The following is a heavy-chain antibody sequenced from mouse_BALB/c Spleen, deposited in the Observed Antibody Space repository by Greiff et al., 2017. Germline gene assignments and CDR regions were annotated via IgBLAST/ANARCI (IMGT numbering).Heavy chain of an antibody. CDR2: IFPGTGTT. J-gene: IGHJ4*01. Sequence: QVQLKESGAELVKPGASVKLSCKTSGYTFTSYWIQWVKQRPGQGLGWIGEIFPGTGTTYYNEKFKGKATLTIDTSSSTAYMQLSSLTSEDSAVYFCARSKQNWDVAMDYWGQGTSVTVSS. V-gene: IGHV1S132*01. CDR1: GYTFTSYW. CDR3: ARSKQNWDVAMDY. D-gene: IGHD4-1*01.